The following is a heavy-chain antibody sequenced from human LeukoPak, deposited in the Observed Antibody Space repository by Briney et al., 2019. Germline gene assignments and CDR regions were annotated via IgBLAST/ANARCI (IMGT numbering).Heavy chain of an antibody. Sequence: PSETLSLTCAVSGGSIKSNNWWSWVRQPPGKGLEWIGEIYHSGSTNYNPSLESRVTASVDKSKNQFSLDLSSVTVADTAVYYCARVAGARFDPWGQGTLVTVSS. CDR3: ARVAGARFDP. J-gene: IGHJ5*02. CDR1: GGSIKSNNW. CDR2: IYHSGST. D-gene: IGHD1-26*01. V-gene: IGHV4-4*02.